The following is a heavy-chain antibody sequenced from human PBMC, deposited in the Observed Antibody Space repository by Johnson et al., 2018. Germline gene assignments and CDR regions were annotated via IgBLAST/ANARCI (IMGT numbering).Heavy chain of an antibody. J-gene: IGHJ3*02. V-gene: IGHV1-69*09. CDR3: GGGTGDAFDI. CDR2: IIPLLGIA. Sequence: VQLVESGAEVKKPGSSVKVSCKASGGTFSSYTISWVRQAPGQGLEWMGRIIPLLGIANYAQKFQGRGTITADKPTSTAYRELSSLGSEDTAVYYCGGGTGDAFDIWGQVTTVTVSS. CDR1: GGTFSSYT. D-gene: IGHD7-27*01.